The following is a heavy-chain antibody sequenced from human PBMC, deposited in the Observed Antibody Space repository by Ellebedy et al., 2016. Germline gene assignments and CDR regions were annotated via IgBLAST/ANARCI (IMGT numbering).Heavy chain of an antibody. CDR2: ISYDGEGT. D-gene: IGHD3-22*01. J-gene: IGHJ4*02. CDR1: GLPFGSKG. CDR3: AKDTSGYYGGYFDF. V-gene: IGHV3-30*18. Sequence: GESLKISCDASGLPFGSKGMHWVRQAPGKGLEWVAAISYDGEGTDYADAVKGRFTISRDNSEDTLFLQMNSLRAEDTAVYYCAKDTSGYYGGYFDFWGQGTLVTVSS.